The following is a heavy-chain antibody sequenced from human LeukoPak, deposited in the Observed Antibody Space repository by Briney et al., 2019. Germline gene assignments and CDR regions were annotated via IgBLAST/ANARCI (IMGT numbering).Heavy chain of an antibody. CDR2: IYPDDSES. CDR1: GYRFTNYW. Sequence: GESLKISFXASGYRFTNYWIGWVRPMPGKGLEWMGIIYPDDSESKYSPSFQGQVTISADKSISTAYLQWSSLKASDTAMYYCARSRDSSGYYYLMWGQGTLVTVSS. CDR3: ARSRDSSGYYYLM. J-gene: IGHJ4*02. V-gene: IGHV5-51*01. D-gene: IGHD3-22*01.